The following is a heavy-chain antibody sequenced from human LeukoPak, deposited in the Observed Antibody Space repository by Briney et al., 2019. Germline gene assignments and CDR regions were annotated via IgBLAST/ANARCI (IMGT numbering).Heavy chain of an antibody. V-gene: IGHV4-34*01. J-gene: IGHJ5*02. CDR1: GGSFSGYY. CDR3: ARGLNMREVRGVIKESLRGNWFDP. CDR2: INHSGST. Sequence: SETLSLTCAVYGGSFSGYYWSWIRQPPGKGLEWIGEINHSGSTNYNPSLKSRVTISVDTSKNQFSLKLSSVTAADTAVYYCARGLNMREVRGVIKESLRGNWFDPWGQGTLVTVSS. D-gene: IGHD3-10*01.